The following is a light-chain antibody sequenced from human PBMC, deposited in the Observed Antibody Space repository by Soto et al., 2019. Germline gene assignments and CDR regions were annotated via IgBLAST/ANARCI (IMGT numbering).Light chain of an antibody. CDR3: QVWDSSRDQYD. CDR1: NIGSKS. V-gene: IGLV3-21*04. J-gene: IGLJ1*01. CDR2: YNT. Sequence: SYVLTQPPSVSMAPGQTATITCGGNNIGSKSVHWYQQRAGQAPVVVIYYNTDLPSGISERFSGFSSGDTATLTISRGEAGDEADYYYQVWDSSRDQYDFGSGTKLTVL.